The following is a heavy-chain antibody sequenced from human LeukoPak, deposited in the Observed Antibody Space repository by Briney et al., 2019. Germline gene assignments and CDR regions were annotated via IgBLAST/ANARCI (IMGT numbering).Heavy chain of an antibody. D-gene: IGHD6-19*01. J-gene: IGHJ4*02. Sequence: GASVKVSCKASGYTFTSYAMSWVRQAPGQGLEWMGWINTNTGNPTYAQGFTGRFVFSLDTSFSTAYLQISSLKAEDTAVYYCARPSSGSYVNPPDYWGQGTLVTVSS. CDR2: INTNTGNP. V-gene: IGHV7-4-1*02. CDR3: ARPSSGSYVNPPDY. CDR1: GYTFTSYA.